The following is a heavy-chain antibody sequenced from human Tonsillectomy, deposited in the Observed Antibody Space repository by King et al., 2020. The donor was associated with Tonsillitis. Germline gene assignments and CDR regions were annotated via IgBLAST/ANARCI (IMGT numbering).Heavy chain of an antibody. J-gene: IGHJ4*02. CDR2: ISYDGSNK. CDR1: GFTFSSYA. V-gene: IGHV3-30*04. D-gene: IGHD3-9*01. Sequence: VQLVESGGGVVQPGRSLRLSCAASGFTFSSYAMHWVRQAPGKGLEWVAVISYDGSNKYYADSVKGRFTISRDNSKNTLYLQMNSLRAEDTAVYYCASLRYFDWLLSSYDYWGQGTLVTVSS. CDR3: ASLRYFDWLLSSYDY.